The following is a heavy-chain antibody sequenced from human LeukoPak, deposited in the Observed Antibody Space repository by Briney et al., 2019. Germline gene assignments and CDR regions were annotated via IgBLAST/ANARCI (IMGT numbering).Heavy chain of an antibody. V-gene: IGHV1-2*02. J-gene: IGHJ4*02. CDR1: GYTFTGYY. D-gene: IGHD2-2*01. Sequence: GASVKVSCKASGYTFTGYYMHWVRQAPGQGLEWMGWINPNSGGTNYAQKFQGRVTMTRDTSISTAYMELSRLRSDDTAVYYCARASRLPTYCSSTSCSTTFDYWGQGSLVTVSS. CDR3: ARASRLPTYCSSTSCSTTFDY. CDR2: INPNSGGT.